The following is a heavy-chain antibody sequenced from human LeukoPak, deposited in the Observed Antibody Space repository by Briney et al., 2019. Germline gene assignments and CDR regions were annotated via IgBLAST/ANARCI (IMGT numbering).Heavy chain of an antibody. CDR2: ISGSGGST. J-gene: IGHJ4*02. CDR3: AKDREDSSGYVFDY. CDR1: GYTFSSYA. V-gene: IGHV3-23*01. D-gene: IGHD3-22*01. Sequence: GGSLRLSCAASGYTFSSYAMSWVRQAPGKGLEWVSDISGSGGSTYYADSVKGRFTISRDNSKNTLYLQMNSLRAEDTDVYYCAKDREDSSGYVFDYWGQGTLVTVSS.